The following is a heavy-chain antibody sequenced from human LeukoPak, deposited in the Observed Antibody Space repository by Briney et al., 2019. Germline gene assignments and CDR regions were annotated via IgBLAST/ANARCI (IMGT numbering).Heavy chain of an antibody. CDR2: INPSGDPT. D-gene: IGHD1-1*01. Sequence: ASVKVSCKASGYTFTSYYMHWVRQAPGRGLEWVGIINPSGDPTTYAQKFQGRVTMTRDMSTSTVYMELSSLRSEDTAVYYCARASLGTTGWFDPWGQGTLVTVSS. V-gene: IGHV1-46*01. J-gene: IGHJ5*02. CDR3: ARASLGTTGWFDP. CDR1: GYTFTSYY.